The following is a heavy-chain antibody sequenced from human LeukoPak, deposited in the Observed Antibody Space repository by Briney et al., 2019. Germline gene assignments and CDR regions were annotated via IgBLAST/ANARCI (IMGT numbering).Heavy chain of an antibody. Sequence: GGSLRLSCTTSGFIFGDYNMNWVRQAPGKGLEWVGYIRARIHDCKTDFAACVKSRFTISRDDSKSIAYLQMTSLKSEDTAVYYCSRGQKDPYGPEFDYWGQGTLVTVSS. J-gene: IGHJ4*02. CDR1: GFIFGDYN. CDR3: SRGQKDPYGPEFDY. V-gene: IGHV3-49*04. CDR2: IRARIHDCKT. D-gene: IGHD3-10*01.